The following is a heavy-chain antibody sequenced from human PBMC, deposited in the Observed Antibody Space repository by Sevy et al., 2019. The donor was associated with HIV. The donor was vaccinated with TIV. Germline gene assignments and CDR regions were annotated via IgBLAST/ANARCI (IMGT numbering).Heavy chain of an antibody. J-gene: IGHJ3*02. CDR2: IYTSGST. Sequence: SETLSLTCTVSGGSVSSGTYYWSWIRQPAGKGLEWIGRIYTSGSTNYDPSLKSRVTISVDASKNQFSLKLSSVTAADTAVYYCARWTLRAAAGNHAFDIWGQGTMVTVSS. CDR1: GGSVSSGTYY. D-gene: IGHD6-13*01. V-gene: IGHV4-61*02. CDR3: ARWTLRAAAGNHAFDI.